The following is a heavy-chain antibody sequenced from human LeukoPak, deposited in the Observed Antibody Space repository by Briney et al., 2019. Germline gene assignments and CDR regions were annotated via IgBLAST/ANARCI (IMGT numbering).Heavy chain of an antibody. D-gene: IGHD5-18*01. CDR1: GDSISSYY. J-gene: IGHJ4*02. CDR2: IYHSGST. CDR3: ARARTAFNY. V-gene: IGHV4-59*01. Sequence: ASETLSLTCTVSGDSISSYYWSWIRQSPGKGLEWIGFIYHSGSTNYNPSLKSRVTISIDTSKNQFSLKLTSVTAADTAVYYCARARTAFNYWGQGTLVTVSS.